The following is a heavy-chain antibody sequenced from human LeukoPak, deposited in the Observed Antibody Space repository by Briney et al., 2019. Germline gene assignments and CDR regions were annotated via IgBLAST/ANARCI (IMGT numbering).Heavy chain of an antibody. J-gene: IGHJ4*02. Sequence: PGGSLRLSCAASGFTFNIYSMNWVRQAPGAGLEWVSWISSSGSTIYYADSVKGRFTISRDNAKNSLYLQMNSLRAEDTAVYYCARETEMANLDYWGQGTLVTVPS. V-gene: IGHV3-48*01. D-gene: IGHD5-24*01. CDR2: ISSSGSTI. CDR3: ARETEMANLDY. CDR1: GFTFNIYS.